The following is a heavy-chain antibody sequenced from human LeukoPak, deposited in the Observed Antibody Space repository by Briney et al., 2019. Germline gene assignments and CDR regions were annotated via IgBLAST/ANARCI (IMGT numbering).Heavy chain of an antibody. CDR3: ARHWAETTGPYAFDF. CDR1: GASISSYY. V-gene: IGHV4-59*01. Sequence: SETLSLTCIVSGASISSYYWSWIRQPPGKGLEWIGYIYYSGSTNYNPSLKSRVTISVDTSKNHFSLKLTSVTAADTAVYYCARHWAETTGPYAFDFWGQGTMVTDSS. D-gene: IGHD1-14*01. J-gene: IGHJ3*01. CDR2: IYYSGST.